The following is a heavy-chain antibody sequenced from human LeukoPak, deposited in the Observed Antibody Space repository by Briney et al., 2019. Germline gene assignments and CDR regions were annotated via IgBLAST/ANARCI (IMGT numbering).Heavy chain of an antibody. Sequence: PGGSLRLSCLASEFSFSNYWVTWVRQAPGKGLEWVASIKQDGIEKNYVDSVKGRFTISRDNAKNSLYLQMNNLRAEDTAVYYCARGGAVAGIDCWGQGTLVTVSS. D-gene: IGHD6-19*01. J-gene: IGHJ4*02. CDR2: IKQDGIEK. V-gene: IGHV3-7*01. CDR3: ARGGAVAGIDC. CDR1: EFSFSNYW.